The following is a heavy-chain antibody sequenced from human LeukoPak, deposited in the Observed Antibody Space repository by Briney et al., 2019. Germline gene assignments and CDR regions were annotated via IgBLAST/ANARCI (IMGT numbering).Heavy chain of an antibody. CDR1: GFVFGNHW. J-gene: IGHJ4*02. D-gene: IGHD2-8*01. Sequence: GGSLRLSCAGSGFVFGNHWMNWVRQAPGKGLEWVAGIKRGGSEKFYVASVRGRFTVSRDDPQNSLYLQMNSLRAEDTAVYYCARGDGGETTNGGYYFNYWGQGTLVTVSS. CDR2: IKRGGSEK. V-gene: IGHV3-7*01. CDR3: ARGDGGETTNGGYYFNY.